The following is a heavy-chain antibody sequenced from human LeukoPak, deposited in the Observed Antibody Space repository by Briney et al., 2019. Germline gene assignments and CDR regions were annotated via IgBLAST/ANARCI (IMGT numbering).Heavy chain of an antibody. J-gene: IGHJ4*02. CDR3: ARDYKYAFDN. CDR1: GFTFSDS. V-gene: IGHV3-48*01. Sequence: GGSLRLSCAASGFTFSDSMNWVRQAPGKGLEWISYIGIDSGNTNYADSVKGRFTISGDKAKNSLYLQMNSLRVEDTAVYYCARDYKYAFDNWGQGTLVTVSS. CDR2: IGIDSGNT. D-gene: IGHD5-24*01.